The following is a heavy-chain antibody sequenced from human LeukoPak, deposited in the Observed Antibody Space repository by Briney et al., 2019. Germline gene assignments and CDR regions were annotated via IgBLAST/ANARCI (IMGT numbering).Heavy chain of an antibody. V-gene: IGHV4-59*02. Sequence: GSLRLSCAASGFSVGTNYMTWVRQPPGKGLEWIGYISYRGNFNYSPSLKRRVSMSLDSSKNELSLNLTSVTATDTAIYFCARVGPADLGWRFWYFDLWGRGTLVTVSS. CDR3: ARVGPADLGWRFWYFDL. D-gene: IGHD7-27*01. J-gene: IGHJ2*01. CDR1: GFSVGTNY. CDR2: ISYRGNF.